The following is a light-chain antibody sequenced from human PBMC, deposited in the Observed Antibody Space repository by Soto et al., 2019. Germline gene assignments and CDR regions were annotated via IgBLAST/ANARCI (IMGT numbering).Light chain of an antibody. CDR3: SSYTSSSTPYV. Sequence: HSALKHPASGSGVHRDALTIFCTGTSSDVGGYNYVSWYQQHPGKAPKLMIYDVSNRPSGVSNRFSGSKSGNTASLTISGLQAEDEADYYCSSYTSSSTPYVFGTGTKVTVL. J-gene: IGLJ1*01. V-gene: IGLV2-14*01. CDR1: SSDVGGYNY. CDR2: DVS.